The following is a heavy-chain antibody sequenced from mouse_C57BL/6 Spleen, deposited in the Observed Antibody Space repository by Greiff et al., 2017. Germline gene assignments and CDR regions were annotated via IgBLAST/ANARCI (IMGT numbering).Heavy chain of an antibody. Sequence: EVHLVESGEGLVKPGGSLKLSCAASGFTFSSYAMSWVRQTPEKRLELVAYISSGGDYIYYADTVKGRFTISRDNARNTLYLKRSSLKSEDTAMYYCTRDLYYYGSLYYYAMDYWGQGTSVTVSS. CDR1: GFTFSSYA. D-gene: IGHD1-1*01. J-gene: IGHJ4*01. CDR2: ISSGGDYI. CDR3: TRDLYYYGSLYYYAMDY. V-gene: IGHV5-9-1*02.